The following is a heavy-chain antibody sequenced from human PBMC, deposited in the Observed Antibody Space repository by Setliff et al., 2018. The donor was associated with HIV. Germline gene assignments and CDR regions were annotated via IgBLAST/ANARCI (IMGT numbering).Heavy chain of an antibody. CDR2: IYHSGST. D-gene: IGHD2-2*01. Sequence: NPSETLSLTCAVSGSSISSGYYWGWIRQPPGKGLEWIGSIYHSGSTYYNPSLKSRVTISVDTSKNQFSLKLSSVTAADTAVYYCARKDCSSTSCYVSWFDPWGQGTLVTVSS. J-gene: IGHJ5*02. CDR1: GSSISSGYY. CDR3: ARKDCSSTSCYVSWFDP. V-gene: IGHV4-38-2*01.